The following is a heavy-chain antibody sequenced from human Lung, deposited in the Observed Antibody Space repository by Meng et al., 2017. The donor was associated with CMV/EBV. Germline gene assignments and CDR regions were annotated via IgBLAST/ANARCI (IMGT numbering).Heavy chain of an antibody. V-gene: IGHV2-5*01. D-gene: IGHD3-9*01. Sequence: FSLRSCCVSVRLLRQPPRKALAWLALIYSTDDTRSSPSLTSRLTVNKDTSNNQVVLTVTSVDPVDTATYFCAHSQRDQSRNFDSFDSWGQGTLVTVSS. CDR2: IYSTDDT. CDR3: AHSQRDQSRNFDSFDS. J-gene: IGHJ4*02. CDR1: FSLRSCCVS.